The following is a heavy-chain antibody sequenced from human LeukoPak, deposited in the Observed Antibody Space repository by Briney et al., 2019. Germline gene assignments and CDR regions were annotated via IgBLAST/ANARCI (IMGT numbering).Heavy chain of an antibody. CDR2: IYHSGST. V-gene: IGHV4-38-2*02. CDR1: GYSISSGYY. D-gene: IGHD6-13*01. J-gene: IGHJ6*03. Sequence: SETLSLTCTVSGYSISSGYYWGLIRQPPGKGLEWIGNIYHSGSTYYNPSLKSRVSISVDTSKNQFSLRLSSVTAADTAVYYCARDGYGSSMDVWGKGTTVTVSS. CDR3: ARDGYGSSMDV.